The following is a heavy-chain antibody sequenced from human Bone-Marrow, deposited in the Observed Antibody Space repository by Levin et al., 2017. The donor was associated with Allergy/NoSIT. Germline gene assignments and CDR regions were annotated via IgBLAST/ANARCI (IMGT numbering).Heavy chain of an antibody. CDR2: IYHSGST. Sequence: KSSETLSLTCAVSGGSISSGGYSWSWIRQPPGKGLEWIGYIYHSGSTYYNPSLKSRVTISVDRSKNQFSLKLSSVTAADTAVYYCASSIAAAGTPYFQHWGQGTLVTVSS. D-gene: IGHD6-13*01. J-gene: IGHJ1*01. CDR3: ASSIAAAGTPYFQH. CDR1: GGSISSGGYS. V-gene: IGHV4-30-2*01.